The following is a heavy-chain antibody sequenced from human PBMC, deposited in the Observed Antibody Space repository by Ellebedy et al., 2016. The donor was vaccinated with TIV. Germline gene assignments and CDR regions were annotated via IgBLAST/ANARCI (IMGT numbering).Heavy chain of an antibody. CDR1: GYTLTELS. V-gene: IGHV1-24*01. J-gene: IGHJ4*02. CDR2: FDPEDGET. CDR3: ATDNPRYYGSGSYYKPFDY. D-gene: IGHD3-10*01. Sequence: ASVKVCCXVSGYTLTELSMHWVRQAPGKGLEWMGGFDPEDGETIYAQKFQGRVTMTEDTSTDTAYMELSSLRSEDTAVYYCATDNPRYYGSGSYYKPFDYWGQGTLVTVSS.